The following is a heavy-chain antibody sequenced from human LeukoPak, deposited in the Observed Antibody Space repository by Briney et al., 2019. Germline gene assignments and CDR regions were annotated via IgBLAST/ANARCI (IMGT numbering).Heavy chain of an antibody. Sequence: PGGSLRLSCAASGFTFSSYAMCWVRQAPVKGLEYVSAISSNGGSTYYANSVKGRFTISRDNSKNTLYLQMGSLRAEYMAVYYCAKIAAANCGGDCYSGAYYFDYWGQGTLVTVSS. CDR2: ISSNGGST. CDR3: AKIAAANCGGDCYSGAYYFDY. D-gene: IGHD2-21*02. J-gene: IGHJ4*02. CDR1: GFTFSSYA. V-gene: IGHV3-64*01.